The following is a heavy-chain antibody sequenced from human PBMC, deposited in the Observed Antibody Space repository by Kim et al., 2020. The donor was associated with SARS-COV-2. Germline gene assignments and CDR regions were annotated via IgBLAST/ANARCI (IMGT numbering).Heavy chain of an antibody. J-gene: IGHJ5*02. V-gene: IGHV4-31*02. D-gene: IGHD3-10*01. CDR3: ARDSSGGVRRPNWFDP. Sequence: SLKSRVTISVDTSKNQFSLKLSSVTAADTAVYYCARDSSGGVRRPNWFDPWGQGTLVTVSS.